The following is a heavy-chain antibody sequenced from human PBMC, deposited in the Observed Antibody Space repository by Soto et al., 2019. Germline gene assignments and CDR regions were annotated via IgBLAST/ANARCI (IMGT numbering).Heavy chain of an antibody. CDR1: GFTFSNAW. CDR2: IKSKTDGGTT. D-gene: IGHD1-26*01. Sequence: EVQLVESGGGLVKPGGSLRLSCAASGFTFSNAWMTWYRQAPGKGLEWVGSIKSKTDGGTTDYGAPVKGRFTISRDDSKTTLYLQMNSLKTEDTAVYYCTASGLFVYWGEGTMVTFSS. J-gene: IGHJ4*02. CDR3: TASGLFVY. V-gene: IGHV3-15*07.